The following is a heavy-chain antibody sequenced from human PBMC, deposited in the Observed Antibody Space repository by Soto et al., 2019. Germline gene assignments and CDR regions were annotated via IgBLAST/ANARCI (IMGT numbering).Heavy chain of an antibody. Sequence: GGSLRLSCAASGFTFSSYAMSWVRQDPGKGLEWVSSISVSVGVTYYADSVKGRFTFSRDNSKNTLYLQMNSLRAEDTAVYYCAKFGMAPTKRSPPYSIDYWGQAALVT. CDR1: GFTFSSYA. J-gene: IGHJ4*02. CDR2: ISVSVGVT. D-gene: IGHD3-16*01. V-gene: IGHV3-23*01. CDR3: AKFGMAPTKRSPPYSIDY.